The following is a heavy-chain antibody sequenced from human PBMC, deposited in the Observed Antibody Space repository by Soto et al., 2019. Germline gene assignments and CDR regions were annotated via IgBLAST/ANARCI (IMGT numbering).Heavy chain of an antibody. CDR2: INAGNGNT. J-gene: IGHJ4*02. CDR3: ARFGVARAAAGSFFDY. V-gene: IGHV1-3*01. D-gene: IGHD6-13*01. Sequence: ASVKVSCKASGYTFSNYGIHWVRQAPGQRLEWMGLINAGNGNTKYSQKFQGRVTITTDTSTSTAYMELSSLRSEDTAVYYCARFGVARAAAGSFFDYWAQGTLVTVSS. CDR1: GYTFSNYG.